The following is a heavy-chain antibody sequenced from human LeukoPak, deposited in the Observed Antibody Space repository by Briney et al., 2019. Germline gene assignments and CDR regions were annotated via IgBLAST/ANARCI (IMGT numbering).Heavy chain of an antibody. CDR3: VSHSDPLTGYSFDY. CDR1: GFTVTSNY. J-gene: IGHJ4*02. D-gene: IGHD3-9*01. V-gene: IGHV3-53*01. Sequence: GGSLRLSCAASGFTVTSNYMTWVRQAPGKGLEWVSIIYDNGDTYYADSVKGRFTVTRYSSKNTVSLEMNSLRVDDTAVYYCVSHSDPLTGYSFDYWGQGTLVTVSS. CDR2: IYDNGDT.